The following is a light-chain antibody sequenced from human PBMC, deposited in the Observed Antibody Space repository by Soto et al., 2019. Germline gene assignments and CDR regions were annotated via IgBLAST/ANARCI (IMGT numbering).Light chain of an antibody. CDR1: QSVSSSY. CDR2: GAS. CDR3: QQYGSSPIN. Sequence: EIVLTQSPATLSLSPVEIAKLYFRSSQSVSSSYLAWYPPKPGQAPRLLIYGASSRATGIPDRFSGSGSGTEFNLTISSLQSEDFGVYYCQQYGSSPINCGQGTRREI. V-gene: IGKV3-20*01. J-gene: IGKJ5*01.